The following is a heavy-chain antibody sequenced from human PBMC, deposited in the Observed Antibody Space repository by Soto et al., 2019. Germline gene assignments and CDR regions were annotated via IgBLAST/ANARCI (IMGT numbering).Heavy chain of an antibody. CDR2: IVVGSGNT. V-gene: IGHV1-58*01. CDR1: GFTFTSSA. J-gene: IGHJ6*02. Sequence: GASVKVSCKASGFTFTSSAVQWVRQARGQRLEWIGWIVVGSGNTNYAQKFQERVTITRDMSTSTAYMELSSLRSEDTAVYYCAAPAGRFGEQVYYYYGMDVWGQGTTVTVS. D-gene: IGHD3-10*01. CDR3: AAPAGRFGEQVYYYYGMDV.